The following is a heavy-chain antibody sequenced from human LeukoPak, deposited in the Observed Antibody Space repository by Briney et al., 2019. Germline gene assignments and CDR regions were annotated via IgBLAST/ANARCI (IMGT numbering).Heavy chain of an antibody. CDR2: IKSKTDGGTT. J-gene: IGHJ4*02. V-gene: IGHV3-15*01. CDR3: TTATNYYDSSGTRQMFDY. Sequence: PGGSLRLSCAASGFTFSNAWMSWVRQAPGKGLEWVGRIKSKTDGGTTDYAAPVKGRFTISRDDSKNTLYLQMNSLKTEDTAVYYCTTATNYYDSSGTRQMFDYWGQGTLVTVSS. D-gene: IGHD3-22*01. CDR1: GFTFSNAW.